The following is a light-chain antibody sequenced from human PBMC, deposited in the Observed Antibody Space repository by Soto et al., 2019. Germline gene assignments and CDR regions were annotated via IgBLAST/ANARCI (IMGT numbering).Light chain of an antibody. J-gene: IGKJ1*01. CDR1: QGISSW. CDR3: QQANSFPRT. CDR2: AAS. V-gene: IGKV1-12*01. Sequence: DIEMTQSPSSVSASVRDRVTITCRASQGISSWVAWYQQKPGKAPKLLIYAASTLQSGVPSRFSGSGSGTDFTLTISSLQPEDFATYYCQQANSFPRTFGQGTKVEIK.